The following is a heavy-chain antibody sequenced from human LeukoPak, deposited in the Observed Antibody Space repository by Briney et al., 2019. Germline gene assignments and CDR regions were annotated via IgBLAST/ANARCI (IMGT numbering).Heavy chain of an antibody. Sequence: VASVKVSCKASGYTFTGYYMHWVRQAPGQGLEWMGWINPNSGGTNYAQKFQGWVTMTRDTSISTAYMELSRLRSDDTAVYYCARASVAPHYYGMDVWGQGTTVTVSS. CDR3: ARASVAPHYYGMDV. CDR1: GYTFTGYY. D-gene: IGHD2-21*01. V-gene: IGHV1-2*04. J-gene: IGHJ6*02. CDR2: INPNSGGT.